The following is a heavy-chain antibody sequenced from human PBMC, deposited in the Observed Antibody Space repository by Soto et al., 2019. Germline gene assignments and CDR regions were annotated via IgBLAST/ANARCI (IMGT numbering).Heavy chain of an antibody. D-gene: IGHD4-4*01. V-gene: IGHV4-4*07. CDR1: GGSISSYY. J-gene: IGHJ5*02. CDR2: IYTSGST. Sequence: SETLSLTCTVSGGSISSYYLCFILHPAGKGLEWIGRIYTSGSTNYNPSLKSRVTMSVDTSKNQFSLKLSSVTAADTAVYYCARDVGDYSTWFDPWGQGTLVTVSS. CDR3: ARDVGDYSTWFDP.